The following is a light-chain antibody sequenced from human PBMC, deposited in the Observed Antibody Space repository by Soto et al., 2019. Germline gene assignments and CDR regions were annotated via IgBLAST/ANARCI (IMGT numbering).Light chain of an antibody. CDR1: QSISSN. CDR2: DAS. CDR3: HQSDIFPST. J-gene: IGKJ3*01. V-gene: IGKV3-15*01. Sequence: EIPMTQSPSTLSASTGERATLSCRASQSISSNLAWFQQKPGQPPRLLIYDASTMATGFPARFSGSGSGTEFTLTISSLQSEEFVVYYSHQSDIFPSTFGLGTKLDIK.